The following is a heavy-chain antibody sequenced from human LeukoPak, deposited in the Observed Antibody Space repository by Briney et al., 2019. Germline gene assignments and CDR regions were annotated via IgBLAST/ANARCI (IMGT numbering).Heavy chain of an antibody. Sequence: GGSLRLSCAASGFTFSSYAMSWVRQAPGKGLEWVSTISDRGDSTYYADSVKGRFTISRDNSKNTLYLQMNSLRAEDTAVYYCANGLYYMDVWGKGTTVTVSS. J-gene: IGHJ6*03. CDR1: GFTFSSYA. V-gene: IGHV3-23*01. CDR2: ISDRGDST. CDR3: ANGLYYMDV.